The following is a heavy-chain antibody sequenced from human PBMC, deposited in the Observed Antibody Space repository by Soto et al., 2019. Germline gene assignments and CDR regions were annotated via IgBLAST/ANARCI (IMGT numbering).Heavy chain of an antibody. J-gene: IGHJ5*02. CDR3: AKDLTRQLAYWLDP. Sequence: ASVKVSCKASGFSFTGYYIHWLRQAPGQGLEWMGWINAHSGGTEYAQRFQGRVTLTRDTSIATAYLTLTSLTSDDTALYYCAKDLTRQLAYWLDPWGQGTQVTSPQ. CDR2: INAHSGGT. D-gene: IGHD6-6*01. V-gene: IGHV1-2*02. CDR1: GFSFTGYY.